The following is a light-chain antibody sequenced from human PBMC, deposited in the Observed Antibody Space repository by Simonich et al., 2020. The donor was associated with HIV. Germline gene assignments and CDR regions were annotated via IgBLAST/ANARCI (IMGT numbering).Light chain of an antibody. Sequence: DIVMTQSPDSLAVSLGERATLTCKSSQSVLYSSNNKNYLAWYQPKPGQPPNLLIYWASTRESGVPDRFSGSGSGTDFTLTSNSLQAEDVAVYYCQQHYDTPWTFGQGTKVEIK. CDR3: QQHYDTPWT. J-gene: IGKJ1*01. CDR1: QSVLYSSNNKNY. V-gene: IGKV4-1*01. CDR2: WAS.